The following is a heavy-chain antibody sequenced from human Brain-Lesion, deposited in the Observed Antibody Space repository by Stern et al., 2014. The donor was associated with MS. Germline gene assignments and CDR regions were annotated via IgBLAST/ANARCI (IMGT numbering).Heavy chain of an antibody. CDR3: ARDQRGITIFGVVTDYYYLGMDV. CDR2: LNPNTGGQ. J-gene: IGHJ6*02. D-gene: IGHD3-3*01. Sequence: VQLVQSGAEVKKPGASVKVSCKTSGYIFTGYSIHWVRPAPGQGLAWFAWLNPNTGGQTYAQKFQGRVTMSRDTSISTAYVELSSLTSDDTAVYYCARDQRGITIFGVVTDYYYLGMDVWGQGTTVTVSS. V-gene: IGHV1-2*02. CDR1: GYIFTGYS.